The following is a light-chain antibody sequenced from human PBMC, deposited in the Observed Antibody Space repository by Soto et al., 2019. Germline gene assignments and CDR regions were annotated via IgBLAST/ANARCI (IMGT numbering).Light chain of an antibody. CDR2: AAS. Sequence: PSSFSASTGDRVTIACRASQGISSYLAWYQQKPGKAPKLLIYAASTLQSGVPLRFSGSGSGTDFTLTISCLQSEDFATYYCQQYYSYPRTFGQGTKVDIK. J-gene: IGKJ1*01. CDR3: QQYYSYPRT. V-gene: IGKV1-8*01. CDR1: QGISSY.